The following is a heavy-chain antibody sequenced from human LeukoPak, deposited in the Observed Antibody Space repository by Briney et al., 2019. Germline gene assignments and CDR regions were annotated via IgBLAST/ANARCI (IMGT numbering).Heavy chain of an antibody. CDR2: INPSGGST. CDR1: GYTFTSYY. V-gene: IGHV1-46*01. D-gene: IGHD6-19*01. Sequence: GASVKVSCKASGYTFTSYYMHWVRQARGQGLEWMGIINPSGGSTSYAQKFQGRVTMTRDTSTSTVYMELSSLRSEDTAVYYYARDPRSGWNAFDIWGQGTIVTVSS. J-gene: IGHJ3*02. CDR3: ARDPRSGWNAFDI.